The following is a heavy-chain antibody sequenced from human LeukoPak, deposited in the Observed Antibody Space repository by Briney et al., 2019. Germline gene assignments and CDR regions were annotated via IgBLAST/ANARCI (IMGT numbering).Heavy chain of an antibody. Sequence: GGSLRLSCAASGFTFSSYAMSWVRQAPGKGLEWVSAISGSGGSTYYADSVKGRFTISRDNSKNTLYLQMNSLRAEDTAVYYCAKDESSPEGYSSGWYVSSSRGPYYFDYWGQGTLVTVSS. CDR3: AKDESSPEGYSSGWYVSSSRGPYYFDY. D-gene: IGHD6-19*01. V-gene: IGHV3-23*01. CDR2: ISGSGGST. J-gene: IGHJ4*02. CDR1: GFTFSSYA.